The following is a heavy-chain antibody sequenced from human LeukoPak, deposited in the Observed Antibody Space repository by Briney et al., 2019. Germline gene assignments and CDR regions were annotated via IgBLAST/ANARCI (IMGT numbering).Heavy chain of an antibody. CDR3: ARDPLGDCSGGSCVYGMDV. J-gene: IGHJ6*02. CDR1: GGSFSGYY. V-gene: IGHV4-34*09. Sequence: SETLSLTCAVYGGSFSGYYWSWIRQPPGKGLEWIGEINHSGSTNYNPSLKSRVTISVDTSKNQFSLKLSSVTAADTAVYYCARDPLGDCSGGSCVYGMDVWGQGTTVTVSS. CDR2: INHSGST. D-gene: IGHD2-15*01.